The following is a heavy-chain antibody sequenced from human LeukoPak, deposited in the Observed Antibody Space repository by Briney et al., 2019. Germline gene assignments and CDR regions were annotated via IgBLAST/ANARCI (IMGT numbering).Heavy chain of an antibody. CDR1: GYTFTGYY. CDR3: ARDPRWLQGYFQH. D-gene: IGHD5-24*01. CDR2: INPNSGGT. V-gene: IGHV1-2*06. Sequence: ASVKVSCKASGYTFTGYYMHWVRQAPGQGLEWMGRINPNSGGTNYAQKFQGRVTMIRDTSISTAYMELSRLRSDDTAVYYCARDPRWLQGYFQHWGQGTLVTVSS. J-gene: IGHJ1*01.